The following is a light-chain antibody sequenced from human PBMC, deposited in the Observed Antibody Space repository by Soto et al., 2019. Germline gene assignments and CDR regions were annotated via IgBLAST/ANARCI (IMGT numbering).Light chain of an antibody. CDR2: DAS. CDR1: QDINNY. J-gene: IGKJ5*01. CDR3: QQFGDLTFI. Sequence: DIKMTQSPSSQSASVGDRVTITCQASQDINNYLNWYQQKPGQAPKLLIYDASDLEMGVPSRFSGSGSGTHFTLTISGLQPEDIATYYCQQFGDLTFIFGQGTRLEIK. V-gene: IGKV1-33*01.